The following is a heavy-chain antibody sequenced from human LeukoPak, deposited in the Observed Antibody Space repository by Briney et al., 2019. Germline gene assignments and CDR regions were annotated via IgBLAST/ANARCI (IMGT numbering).Heavy chain of an antibody. V-gene: IGHV4-61*02. J-gene: IGHJ5*02. CDR3: AKGAGPPWFDP. Sequence: SGTLSLTCAVSGDSISSGAYYWSWIRQPAGKELEWIGRISTDGSTNYNPSLNSRVTMSVDASNNHFSLKLNSVTAADTAVYYCAKGAGPPWFDPWGQGTLVTVSS. CDR2: ISTDGST. D-gene: IGHD6-19*01. CDR1: GDSISSGAYY.